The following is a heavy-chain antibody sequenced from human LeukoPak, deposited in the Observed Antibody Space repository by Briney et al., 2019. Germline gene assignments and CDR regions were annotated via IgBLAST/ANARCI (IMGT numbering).Heavy chain of an antibody. Sequence: GASVTVSFKASGYTFTSYYMHWVRQAPGQGLEWMGIINPSGGSTSYAQKFQGRVTMTRDTSTSTVYMELSSLRSEDTAVYYCARDYDSSGYYRDAFDIWGQGTMVTVSS. J-gene: IGHJ3*02. CDR3: ARDYDSSGYYRDAFDI. V-gene: IGHV1-46*01. D-gene: IGHD3-22*01. CDR2: INPSGGST. CDR1: GYTFTSYY.